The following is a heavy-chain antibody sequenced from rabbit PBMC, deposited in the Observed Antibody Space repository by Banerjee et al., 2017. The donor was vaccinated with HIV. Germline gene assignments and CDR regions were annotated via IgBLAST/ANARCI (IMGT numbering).Heavy chain of an antibody. CDR3: ARGAGASGWGYDL. CDR2: IYTSA. Sequence: QSLEESGGDLVKPGASLTLTCTASGFTLSYYYMCWVRQAPGKGLEWIGCIYTSAYYASWAKGRFTISKTSSTTVTLQMTSLTAADTATYFCARGAGASGWGYDLWGPGTLVTVS. V-gene: IGHV1S40*01. CDR1: GFTLSYYY. D-gene: IGHD4-1*01. J-gene: IGHJ4*01.